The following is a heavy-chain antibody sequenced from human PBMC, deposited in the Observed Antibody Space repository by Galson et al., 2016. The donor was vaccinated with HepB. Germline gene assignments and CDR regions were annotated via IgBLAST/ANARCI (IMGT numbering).Heavy chain of an antibody. V-gene: IGHV3-33*01. CDR1: GFNFSYNG. J-gene: IGHJ4*02. CDR2: IWYDGGNE. D-gene: IGHD5/OR15-5a*01. Sequence: SLRLSCAASGFNFSYNGMHWVRQAPGKGLEWVAVIWYDGGNENYADSVKGRFTISRDNSKNILYLQMNSLRADDTAVYYCVGDRGVSIRWTLDYWGQGALVTVSS. CDR3: VGDRGVSIRWTLDY.